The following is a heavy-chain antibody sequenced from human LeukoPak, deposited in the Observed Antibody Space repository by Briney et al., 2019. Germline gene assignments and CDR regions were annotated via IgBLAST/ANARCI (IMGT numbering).Heavy chain of an antibody. CDR1: GGSFSGYY. D-gene: IGHD6-13*01. J-gene: IGHJ4*02. Sequence: SETLSLTCAVYGGSFSGYYWSWIRQPPGKGLEWIGEINHSGSTNYNPSLKSRVTISVDTSKNQFSLKLSSVTAADTAVYYCARHVGSGINYDKQQLVRGFDYWGQGTLVTVSS. V-gene: IGHV4-34*01. CDR2: INHSGST. CDR3: ARHVGSGINYDKQQLVRGFDY.